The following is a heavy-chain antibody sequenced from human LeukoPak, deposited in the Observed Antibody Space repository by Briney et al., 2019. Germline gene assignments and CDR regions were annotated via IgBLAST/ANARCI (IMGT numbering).Heavy chain of an antibody. CDR2: ISAYNGGT. V-gene: IGHV1-18*01. CDR1: GYTFTSYG. CDR3: ARESLAATGDY. D-gene: IGHD2-15*01. Sequence: ASVKVSCKASGYTFTSYGISWVRQAPGQGLEWMGWISAYNGGTNYAQKFQGRVTMTRDTSISTAYMELSRLRSDDTAVYYCARESLAATGDYWGQGTLVTVSS. J-gene: IGHJ4*02.